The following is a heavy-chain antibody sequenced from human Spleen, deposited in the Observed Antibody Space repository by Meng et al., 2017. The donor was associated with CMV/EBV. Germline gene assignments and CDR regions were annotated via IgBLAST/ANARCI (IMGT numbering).Heavy chain of an antibody. Sequence: ASVKVSCKASGYTFTSYGISWVRQAPGQGLEWMGWISAYNGYTNYAQKLQGRVTMTTDTSTSTAYMELRSLRSDDTAVYYCARADFRFLEWLLPLDSWGQGTLVTVSS. CDR1: GYTFTSYG. D-gene: IGHD3-3*01. CDR3: ARADFRFLEWLLPLDS. V-gene: IGHV1-18*01. CDR2: ISAYNGYT. J-gene: IGHJ4*02.